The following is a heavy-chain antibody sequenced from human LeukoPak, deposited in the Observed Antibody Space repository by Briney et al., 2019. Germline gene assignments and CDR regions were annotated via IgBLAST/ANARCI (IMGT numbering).Heavy chain of an antibody. J-gene: IGHJ5*02. V-gene: IGHV3-74*01. D-gene: IGHD5-18*01. CDR1: GFAFRTYW. CDR3: ARDYSYASDL. Sequence: PGGTLRLSCAASGFAFRTYWRHRVRQPPGKGLVWVSRINGDGSSIGYADSVRGRFTISRDNARDTLYLQMNSLRDEDTAIYYCARDYSYASDLWGQGTLVTVSS. CDR2: INGDGSSI.